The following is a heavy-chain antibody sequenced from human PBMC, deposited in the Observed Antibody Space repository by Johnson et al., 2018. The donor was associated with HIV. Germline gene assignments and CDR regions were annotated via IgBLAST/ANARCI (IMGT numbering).Heavy chain of an antibody. D-gene: IGHD3-10*01. J-gene: IGHJ3*02. CDR1: GFTFSSYA. CDR3: ARDKGRGAFDI. V-gene: IGHV3-30*04. CDR2: ISYDGSNK. Sequence: QMLLVESGGGVVQPGRSLRLSCAASGFTFSSYAMHWVRQAPGKGLEWVAVISYDGSNKYHADSVKGRFTISRDNSKNTLYLQMNSLRPEDTAAYYCARDKGRGAFDIWGQGTMVTVSS.